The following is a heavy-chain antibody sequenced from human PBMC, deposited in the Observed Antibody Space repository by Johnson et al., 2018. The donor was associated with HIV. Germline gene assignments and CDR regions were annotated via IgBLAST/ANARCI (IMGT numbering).Heavy chain of an antibody. CDR2: IYSGGST. CDR1: GFTVSSNY. V-gene: IGHV3-66*01. CDR3: ARDQSWDYYVWGSPRADAFDI. D-gene: IGHD3-16*01. Sequence: VQLVESGGGLVKPGGSLRLSCAASGFTVSSNYMSWVRQAPGKGLEWVSVIYSGGSTYYADSVKGRFTISRDNSKNTLDLQMNSLRAEDTAVYYCARDQSWDYYVWGSPRADAFDIWGQGTMVTVSS. J-gene: IGHJ3*02.